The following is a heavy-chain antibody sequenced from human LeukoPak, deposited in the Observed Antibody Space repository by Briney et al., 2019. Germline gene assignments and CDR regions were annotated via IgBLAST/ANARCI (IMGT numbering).Heavy chain of an antibody. CDR2: ISGNAGNR. J-gene: IGHJ3*02. CDR1: GFIFRSYV. CDR3: VREHYGDAFNM. D-gene: IGHD3-10*01. V-gene: IGHV3-23*01. Sequence: GGSLRLSCEASGFIFRSYVMNWVRQAPGKGLEWVSVISGNAGNRHYADSVRGRFTISRDNSKNTLFLQMNSLRVEDTAVYYCVREHYGDAFNMWGQGTWVIVSS.